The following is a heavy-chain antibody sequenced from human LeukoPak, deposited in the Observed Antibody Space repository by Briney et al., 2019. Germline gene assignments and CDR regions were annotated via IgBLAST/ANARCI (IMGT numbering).Heavy chain of an antibody. Sequence: ASVKVSCKASGYTFISYGINWVRQATGQGPEWMGWMSPNSGNTGYAQKFQGRVTMTRSTSMSTAYMELSSLRSEDTAVYYCARGPPNWEYDYWGQGTLVTVSS. D-gene: IGHD7-27*01. V-gene: IGHV1-8*02. CDR2: MSPNSGNT. J-gene: IGHJ4*02. CDR3: ARGPPNWEYDY. CDR1: GYTFISYG.